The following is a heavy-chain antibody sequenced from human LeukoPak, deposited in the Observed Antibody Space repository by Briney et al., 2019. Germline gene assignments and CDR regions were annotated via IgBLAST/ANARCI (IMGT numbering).Heavy chain of an antibody. Sequence: ASVRVSCRASGYSFITYGITWVRQAPGQGLEWMGWISAYSGSTLSGYTGNTKYAQKLRGRVTMTTDTSTSTAYMELRSLRSDDTAVYYCARDKWELLGGDYWGQGTLVTVSS. CDR3: ARDKWELLGGDY. V-gene: IGHV1-18*01. J-gene: IGHJ4*02. D-gene: IGHD1-26*01. CDR1: GYSFITYG. CDR2: ISAYSGSTLSGYTGNT.